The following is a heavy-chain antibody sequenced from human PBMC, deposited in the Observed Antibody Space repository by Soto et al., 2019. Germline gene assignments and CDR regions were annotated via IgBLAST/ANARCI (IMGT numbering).Heavy chain of an antibody. J-gene: IGHJ6*02. Sequence: SETLSLTCTVSGGSISSYYWSWIRQPPGKGLEWIGYIYYRGSTNYNPSLKSRVTISVDTSKNQFSLKLSSVTAADTAVYYCARRIPRLRLGELSLNNYGMDVWGQGTTVTVSS. CDR1: GGSISSYY. D-gene: IGHD3-16*02. V-gene: IGHV4-59*01. CDR3: ARRIPRLRLGELSLNNYGMDV. CDR2: IYYRGST.